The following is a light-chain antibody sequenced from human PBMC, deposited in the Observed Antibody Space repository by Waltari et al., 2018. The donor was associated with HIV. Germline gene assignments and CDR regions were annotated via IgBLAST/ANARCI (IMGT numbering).Light chain of an antibody. CDR2: HNN. Sequence: QSVLTQPPSVSGAPGQRVTISCTGSNSNIGSTYDVHWYQLLPGKAPKLLIYHNNHRPSGVPDRFYGSKSGASAPLAITGLRAEDEADYSCRSYDSRLSAWVFGGGTKVTVL. CDR3: RSYDSRLSAWV. CDR1: NSNIGSTYD. V-gene: IGLV1-40*01. J-gene: IGLJ3*02.